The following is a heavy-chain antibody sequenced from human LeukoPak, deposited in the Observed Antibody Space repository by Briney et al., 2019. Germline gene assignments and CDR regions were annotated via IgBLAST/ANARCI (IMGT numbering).Heavy chain of an antibody. Sequence: GGSLRLSCAASGFTFSSYWMSWVRRAPGKELEWVAIIKQDGSEKYYVDSVKGRFTISRDNAKNALYLQMNSLRAEDTAVYDCARDYPAPRAFEVPGGFDYWGQGTLVTVSS. CDR3: ARDYPAPRAFEVPGGFDY. CDR1: GFTFSSYW. J-gene: IGHJ4*02. V-gene: IGHV3-7*01. CDR2: IKQDGSEK. D-gene: IGHD3-9*01.